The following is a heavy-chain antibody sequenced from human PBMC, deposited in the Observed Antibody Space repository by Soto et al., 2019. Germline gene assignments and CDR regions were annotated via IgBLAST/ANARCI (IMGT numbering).Heavy chain of an antibody. D-gene: IGHD4-4*01. Sequence: EEQVVESGGGLVQPGGSLRLSCAASGFIFTGHWMHWVRQGPGKGLDWVSGINNDGGATFYADSVKGRFTISRDNSNNMVDLQMNSLGAEDSAVYYCGTVFDLWGHGTQVTVTS. CDR3: GTVFDL. CDR1: GFIFTGHW. J-gene: IGHJ5*02. V-gene: IGHV3-74*01. CDR2: INNDGGAT.